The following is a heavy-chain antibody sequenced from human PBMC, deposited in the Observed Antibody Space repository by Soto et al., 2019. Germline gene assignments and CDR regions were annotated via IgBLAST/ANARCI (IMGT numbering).Heavy chain of an antibody. CDR2: ISWNSGSI. D-gene: IGHD3-10*01. CDR3: EKDISPLGDWTSFDY. CDR1: GFTFDDYA. Sequence: EVQLVESGGGLVQPGRSLRLSCAASGFTFDDYAMHWVRQAPGKGLEWVSGISWNSGSIGYADSVKGRFTISRDNAKNSLDLHMNSMRAEDTALYYCEKDISPLGDWTSFDYWGQGTLVTVSS. J-gene: IGHJ4*02. V-gene: IGHV3-9*01.